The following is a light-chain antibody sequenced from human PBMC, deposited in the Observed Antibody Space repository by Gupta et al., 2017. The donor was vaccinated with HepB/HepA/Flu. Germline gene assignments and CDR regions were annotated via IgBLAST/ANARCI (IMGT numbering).Light chain of an antibody. CDR3: QQSYRTWT. J-gene: IGKJ1*01. CDR1: QSISSY. Sequence: DIQMTQSPSSLSASVGDRVTITCRASQSISSYLNWYQQKPGKAPKLLIYAASSLQSGVPSRFSGSGSGTDFTLTISRLQPEDFATYYCQQSYRTWTFGQGTKVEIK. V-gene: IGKV1-39*01. CDR2: AAS.